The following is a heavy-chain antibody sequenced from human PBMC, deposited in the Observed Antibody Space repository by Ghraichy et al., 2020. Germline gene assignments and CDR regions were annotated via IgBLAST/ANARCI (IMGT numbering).Heavy chain of an antibody. V-gene: IGHV2-5*01. Sequence: SGPTLVKPTQTLTLTCTFSGFSLSTSGVGVGWIRQPPGKALEWLALIYWNDDKRYSPSLKSRLTITKDTSKNQVVLTMTNMDPVDTATYYCALLGRGRLRYFDWLLSPNYYFDYWGQGTLVTVSS. D-gene: IGHD3-9*01. CDR3: ALLGRGRLRYFDWLLSPNYYFDY. CDR1: GFSLSTSGVG. CDR2: IYWNDDK. J-gene: IGHJ4*02.